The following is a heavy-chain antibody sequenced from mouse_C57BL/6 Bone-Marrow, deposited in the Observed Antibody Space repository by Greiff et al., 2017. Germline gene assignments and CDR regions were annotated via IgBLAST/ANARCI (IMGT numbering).Heavy chain of an antibody. D-gene: IGHD2-5*01. CDR1: GFTFSDFY. J-gene: IGHJ1*03. CDR3: ARDAYYSNYVWYFDV. Sequence: EVKVVESGGGLVQSGRSLRLSCATSGFTFSDFYMEWVRQAPGKGLEWIAASRNKANDYTTEYSASVKGRFIVSRDTSQSILYLQMNALRAEDTAIYYCARDAYYSNYVWYFDVWGTGTTVTVSS. V-gene: IGHV7-1*01. CDR2: SRNKANDYTT.